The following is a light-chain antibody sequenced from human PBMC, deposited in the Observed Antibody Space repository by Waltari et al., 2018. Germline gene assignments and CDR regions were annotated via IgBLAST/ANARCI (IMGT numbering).Light chain of an antibody. CDR1: ALSSQY. J-gene: IGLJ3*02. CDR3: QSADTSIANVV. CDR2: NDK. Sequence: SFVLTQPPSVSVSPGQTARITCSGAALSSQYCSWYQQRPGQAPLLLIFNDKEMPSGIPERFSGSSSGTTVTLTITSVQAEDEADYFCQSADTSIANVVFGGGTKLTVL. V-gene: IGLV3-25*03.